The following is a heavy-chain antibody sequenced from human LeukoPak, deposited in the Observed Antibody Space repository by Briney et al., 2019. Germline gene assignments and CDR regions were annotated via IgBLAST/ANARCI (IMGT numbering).Heavy chain of an antibody. CDR2: INPNNGDT. CDR3: ARLSTSSRHWLAAFDI. Sequence: ASVKVSCKASGYTFTDYYLQWVRQAPGQGLEWMGRINPNNGDTDYAQKFQGGVTLTRDTSISTAYLELSSLGSADTAVFYCARLSTSSRHWLAAFDIWGQGTMVTVSS. V-gene: IGHV1-2*02. J-gene: IGHJ3*02. D-gene: IGHD6-19*01. CDR1: GYTFTDYY.